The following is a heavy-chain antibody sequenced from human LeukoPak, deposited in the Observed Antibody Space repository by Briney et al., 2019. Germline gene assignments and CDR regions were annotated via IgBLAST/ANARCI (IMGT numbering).Heavy chain of an antibody. CDR2: IYPADAET. CDR1: GSTFTSYW. D-gene: IGHD5-18*01. Sequence: GESLKISCKGSGSTFTSYWIGWVRPMPGKGLEWMGIIYPADAETRYSPSFQGQVTISADKSTSTAYLQWSSLRASDTAIYYCARLLIAMTDYWGQGTLVTVSS. CDR3: ARLLIAMTDY. V-gene: IGHV5-51*01. J-gene: IGHJ4*02.